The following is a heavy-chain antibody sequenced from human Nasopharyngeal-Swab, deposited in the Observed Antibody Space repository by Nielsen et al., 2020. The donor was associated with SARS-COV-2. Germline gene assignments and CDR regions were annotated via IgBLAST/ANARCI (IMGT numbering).Heavy chain of an antibody. CDR2: IYCDDDK. D-gene: IGHD2-2*02. Sequence: WIRQPPGKGLEWLALIYCDDDKRYSPSLKSRLTITKDTSKNQVVLTMTNMNPVDTAAYYCAHRGCSSTSCYSDAFDIWGQGTMVTVSS. V-gene: IGHV2-5*02. J-gene: IGHJ3*02. CDR3: AHRGCSSTSCYSDAFDI.